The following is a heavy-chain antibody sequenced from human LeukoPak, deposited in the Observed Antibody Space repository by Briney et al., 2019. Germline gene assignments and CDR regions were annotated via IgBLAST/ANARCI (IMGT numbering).Heavy chain of an antibody. CDR1: GFTFSSYV. J-gene: IGHJ6*03. CDR3: ARGGLPIYYYYMDV. CDR2: INPNSGGT. Sequence: GGSLRLSCAASGFTFSSYVMHWVRQAPGQGLEWMGWINPNSGGTNYAQKFQGRVTMTRDTSISTAYMDLSRLRSDDTAVYFCARGGLPIYYYYMDVWGKGTTVTVSS. D-gene: IGHD4-11*01. V-gene: IGHV1-2*02.